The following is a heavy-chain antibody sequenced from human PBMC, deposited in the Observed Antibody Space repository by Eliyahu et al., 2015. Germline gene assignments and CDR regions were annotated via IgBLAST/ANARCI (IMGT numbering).Heavy chain of an antibody. D-gene: IGHD2-15*01. CDR1: GFSLKTSGVG. J-gene: IGHJ4*02. CDR2: IYWDEEK. Sequence: QITLKESGPALVKPTQTLTVTCTFSGFSLKTSGVGVGWIRQPPGQALEWLAVIYWDEEKRYSPSLQSRLTITKDTSKNQVVLRMTNMDPVDTATYYCARHYMGYGSDLFDSWGQGTLVTVSS. CDR3: ARHYMGYGSDLFDS. V-gene: IGHV2-5*02.